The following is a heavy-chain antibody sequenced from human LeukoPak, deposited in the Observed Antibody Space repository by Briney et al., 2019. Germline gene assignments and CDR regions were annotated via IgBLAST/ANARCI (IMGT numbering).Heavy chain of an antibody. CDR2: IKQDGSEK. V-gene: IGHV3-7*01. J-gene: IGHJ4*02. CDR1: GLTFSSYW. CDR3: AVDSSGWYSGFDY. Sequence: GGSLRLSCAASGLTFSSYWMSWVRQAPGKGLEWVANIKQDGSEKYYVDSVKGRFTISRDNAKNSLYLQMNSLRAEDTAVYYCAVDSSGWYSGFDYWGQGTLVTVSS. D-gene: IGHD6-19*01.